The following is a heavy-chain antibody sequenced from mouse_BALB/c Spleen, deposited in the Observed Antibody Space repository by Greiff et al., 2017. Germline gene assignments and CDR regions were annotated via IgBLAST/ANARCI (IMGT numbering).Heavy chain of an antibody. V-gene: IGHV5-6-5*01. CDR2: ISSGGST. Sequence: VQLKESGGGLVKPGGSLKLSCAASGFTFSSYAMSWVRQTPEKRLEWVASISSGGSTYYPDSVKGRFTISRDNARNILYLQMSSLRSEDTAMYYCARGLLRSGFAYWGQGTLVTVSA. J-gene: IGHJ3*01. D-gene: IGHD1-1*01. CDR3: ARGLLRSGFAY. CDR1: GFTFSSYA.